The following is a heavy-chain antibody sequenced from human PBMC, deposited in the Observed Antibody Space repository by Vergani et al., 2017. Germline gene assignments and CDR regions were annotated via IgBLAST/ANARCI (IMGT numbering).Heavy chain of an antibody. D-gene: IGHD6-13*01. CDR3: ANIAAPGPRGRGTGN. CDR2: ISTNGGTT. V-gene: IGHV3-64D*06. J-gene: IGHJ4*02. Sequence: EVQLVESGGGLVQPGGSLRLSCSTFGFTLSSYAMYWVRQAPGKGLEFVSSISTNGGTTYYADSVKGRFTISRDNSESTLHLQMTSLRAEDTAVYYCANIAAPGPRGRGTGNWGQGTLVTVSS. CDR1: GFTLSSYA.